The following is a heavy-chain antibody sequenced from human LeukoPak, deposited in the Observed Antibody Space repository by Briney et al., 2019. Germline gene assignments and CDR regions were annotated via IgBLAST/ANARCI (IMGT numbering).Heavy chain of an antibody. D-gene: IGHD2-21*01. CDR1: GFTFGSYN. CDR2: ISSSSSSI. CDR3: ATSVI. V-gene: IGHV3-48*02. J-gene: IGHJ4*02. Sequence: GGSLRLSCAASGFTFGSYNMNWVRQAPGKGLEWVSYISSSSSSIYYADSASGRFTISRDNAKNSPYLQMNSLRDEDTAVYYCATSVIRGQGTLVTVSS.